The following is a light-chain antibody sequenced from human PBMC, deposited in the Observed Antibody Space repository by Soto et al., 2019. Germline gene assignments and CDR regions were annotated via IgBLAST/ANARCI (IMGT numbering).Light chain of an antibody. CDR1: QSVSSSY. J-gene: IGKJ1*01. CDR3: QQYGSSRT. CDR2: GAS. V-gene: IGKV3-20*01. Sequence: EVVSMQTPGTLSLSPGERATLSCRASQSVSSSYLAWYQQKPGQAPRLLIYGASSRATGIPDRFSGSGSGTDFTPTISRLEPEDFAVYYCQQYGSSRTFGQGTKVDIK.